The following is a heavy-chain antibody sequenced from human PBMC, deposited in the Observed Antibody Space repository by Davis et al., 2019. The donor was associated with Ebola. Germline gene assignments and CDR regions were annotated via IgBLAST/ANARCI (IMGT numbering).Heavy chain of an antibody. Sequence: GESLKISCVASGFTFRAYVMSWVRQAPGKGLEWVAALSVNGDHRFYADSVKGRFAISRDNSRGTLYLQMNSLRVEDSAIYYCVKDSSNIWFDIWGQGTLVTVSS. J-gene: IGHJ3*02. D-gene: IGHD2/OR15-2a*01. V-gene: IGHV3-23*01. CDR2: LSVNGDHR. CDR1: GFTFRAYV. CDR3: VKDSSNIWFDI.